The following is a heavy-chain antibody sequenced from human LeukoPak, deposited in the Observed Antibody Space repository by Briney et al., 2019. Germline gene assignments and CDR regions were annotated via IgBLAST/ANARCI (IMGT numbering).Heavy chain of an antibody. CDR1: GLTFSDYY. V-gene: IGHV3-53*01. J-gene: IGHJ1*01. CDR3: ARDLSSQH. CDR2: IYSGGST. Sequence: PGGSLRLSCAASGLTFSDYYMTWMRQVPGKGLEWVSVIYSGGSTYYADSVKGRFTISRDNSKNTLYLQMNSLRAEDTAVYYCARDLSSQHWGQGTLVTVSS.